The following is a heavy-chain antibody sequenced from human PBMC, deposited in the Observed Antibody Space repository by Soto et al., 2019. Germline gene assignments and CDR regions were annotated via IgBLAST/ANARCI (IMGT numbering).Heavy chain of an antibody. Sequence: ASGFTFSSYGMHWVRQAPGKGLEWVAVIWYDGSNKYYADSVKGRFTISRDNSKNTLYLQMNSLRAEDTAVYYCARDQTYYYDSSGYSDYWGQGTLVTVSS. V-gene: IGHV3-33*01. J-gene: IGHJ4*02. CDR1: GFTFSSYG. CDR2: IWYDGSNK. D-gene: IGHD3-22*01. CDR3: ARDQTYYYDSSGYSDY.